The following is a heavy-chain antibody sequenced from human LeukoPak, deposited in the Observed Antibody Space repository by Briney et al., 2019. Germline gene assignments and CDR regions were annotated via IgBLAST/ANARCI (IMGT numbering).Heavy chain of an antibody. Sequence: GGSLRLSCVASGFTFSRYVIHWVRQAPGKGLEWVAVISKDGSDEYYADSVKGRFTVSRDTSKNSLYLQMNNLRGEDTAVYYCARAAPVRGVTFFNYWGQGTLITVSS. D-gene: IGHD3-10*01. V-gene: IGHV3-30*04. CDR2: ISKDGSDE. CDR3: ARAAPVRGVTFFNY. J-gene: IGHJ4*02. CDR1: GFTFSRYV.